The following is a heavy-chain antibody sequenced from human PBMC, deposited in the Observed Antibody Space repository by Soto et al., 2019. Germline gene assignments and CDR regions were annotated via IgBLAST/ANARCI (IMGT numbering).Heavy chain of an antibody. CDR3: AKGSQPSYYYMDV. V-gene: IGHV3-21*01. J-gene: IGHJ6*03. CDR1: AFTFSSYS. CDR2: ISSSSSYI. Sequence: GGSLRLSCAASAFTFSSYSMNWVRQAPGKGLEWVSSISSSSSYIYYADSVKGRFTISRDNAKNTLYLQMSGLRADDTAVYYCAKGSQPSYYYMDVWGKGTTVTVSS.